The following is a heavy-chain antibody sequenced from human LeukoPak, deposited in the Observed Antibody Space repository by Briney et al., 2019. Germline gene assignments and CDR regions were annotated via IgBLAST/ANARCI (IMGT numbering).Heavy chain of an antibody. Sequence: GGSLRLYCAASGFTFEDYAMHWVRQAPGKGLQWVSLISGDGGSTYYADSVKGRFTISRDNSKNSLYLQMNSLRTEDTALYYCAKARYFDYEYGMDVWGQGTTVTVSS. CDR3: AKARYFDYEYGMDV. V-gene: IGHV3-43*02. CDR1: GFTFEDYA. CDR2: ISGDGGST. J-gene: IGHJ6*02. D-gene: IGHD3-9*01.